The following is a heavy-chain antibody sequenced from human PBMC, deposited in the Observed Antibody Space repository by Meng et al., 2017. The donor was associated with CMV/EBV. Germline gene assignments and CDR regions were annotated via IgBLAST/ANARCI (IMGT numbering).Heavy chain of an antibody. CDR3: ARDRPWEPLDY. CDR1: GFTFSSYW. J-gene: IGHJ4*02. CDR2: INSDGSST. Sequence: GESLKISCAASGFTFSSYWMSWVRQAPGKGLVWVSRINSDGSSTSYADSVKGRFTISRDNAKNTLYLQMNSLRAEDTAVYYCARDRPWEPLDYWGQGTLVTVSS. D-gene: IGHD1-26*01. V-gene: IGHV3-74*01.